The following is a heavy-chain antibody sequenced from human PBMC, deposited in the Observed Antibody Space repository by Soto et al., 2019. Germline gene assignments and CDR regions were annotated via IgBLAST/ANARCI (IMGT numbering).Heavy chain of an antibody. CDR3: AKGGGYYGSGSYIDY. Sequence: EVQLLESGGGLVQPGGSLRLSCAASGFTFSSYVMTWVRQAPGKGLEWVSAMSGSGDSTYYADSVKGRFTISRDNSKNTLYLQMDSLRAEDTAVYYCAKGGGYYGSGSYIDYWGQGTLVTVSS. D-gene: IGHD3-10*01. V-gene: IGHV3-23*01. J-gene: IGHJ4*02. CDR1: GFTFSSYV. CDR2: MSGSGDST.